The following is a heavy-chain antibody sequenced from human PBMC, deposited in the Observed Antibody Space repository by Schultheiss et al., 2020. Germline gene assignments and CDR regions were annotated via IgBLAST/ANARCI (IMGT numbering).Heavy chain of an antibody. CDR1: GFTFSNAW. CDR2: IWYDGSNK. CDR3: ARIPSRYYYYYGMDV. D-gene: IGHD2-21*01. Sequence: WGSLRLSCAASGFTFSNAWMSWVRQAPGKGLEWVAVIWYDGSNKYYADSVKGRFTISRDNSKNTLYLQMNSLRAEDTAVYYCARIPSRYYYYYGMDVWGQGTTVTVSS. J-gene: IGHJ6*02. V-gene: IGHV3-33*08.